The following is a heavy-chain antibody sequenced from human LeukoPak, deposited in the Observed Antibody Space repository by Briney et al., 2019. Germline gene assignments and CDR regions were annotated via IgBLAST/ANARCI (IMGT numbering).Heavy chain of an antibody. V-gene: IGHV3-15*01. CDR3: TTAPRGYCSGGSCSYAFDI. J-gene: IGHJ3*02. D-gene: IGHD2-15*01. CDR1: TFTFSNAW. Sequence: GGSLRLSCAASTFTFSNAWMSWVRQAPGKGLEWVGRIKSKSDGGTTDYAAPVKGRFTISRDDSKNTLYLQMNSLKTEDTAVYYCTTAPRGYCSGGSCSYAFDIWGQGRMVTVSS. CDR2: IKSKSDGGTT.